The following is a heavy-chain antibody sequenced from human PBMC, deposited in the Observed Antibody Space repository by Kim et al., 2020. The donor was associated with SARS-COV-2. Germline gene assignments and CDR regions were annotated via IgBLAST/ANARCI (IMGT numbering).Heavy chain of an antibody. CDR3: ARLGLNLARGVWYYGMDV. V-gene: IGHV5-51*01. D-gene: IGHD3-10*01. Sequence: GESLKISCKGSGYRFSNYWIGWVRQMPGKGLEWMGIIYPGDSDTRYSPSFQGQVTISADKSISTAYLLWSSLRASDTAMYYCARLGLNLARGVWYYGMDVWGQGTTVTVSS. CDR1: GYRFSNYW. CDR2: IYPGDSDT. J-gene: IGHJ6*02.